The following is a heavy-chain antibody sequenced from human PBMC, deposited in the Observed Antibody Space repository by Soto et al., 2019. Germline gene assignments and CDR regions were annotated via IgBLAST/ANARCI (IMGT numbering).Heavy chain of an antibody. D-gene: IGHD3-22*01. J-gene: IGHJ4*02. CDR3: ARRTYYYDSSGYYPLDY. Sequence: QVQLVQSGAEVKKPGSSVKVSCKASGGTFSSYAISWVRQAPGQGLEWMGGIIPIFGTANYAQKFQGRGTITADESTSTAYMELSSLRSEDTAVYYCARRTYYYDSSGYYPLDYWGQGTLVTVSS. CDR1: GGTFSSYA. V-gene: IGHV1-69*01. CDR2: IIPIFGTA.